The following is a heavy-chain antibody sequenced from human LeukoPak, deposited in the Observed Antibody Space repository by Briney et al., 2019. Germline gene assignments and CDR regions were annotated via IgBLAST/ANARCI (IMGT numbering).Heavy chain of an antibody. D-gene: IGHD3-22*01. V-gene: IGHV3-74*01. CDR2: INNDGTNT. CDR1: GLTFSDYW. CDR3: ARGGFLHSFDI. Sequence: GGSLRLSCAASGLTFSDYWIHWVRQAPGKGLVWVSRINNDGTNTIYADSVKGRFSISRDNAKNTLSLQMSSVRAEDTAVYYCARGGFLHSFDIWGQGTMVTVSS. J-gene: IGHJ3*02.